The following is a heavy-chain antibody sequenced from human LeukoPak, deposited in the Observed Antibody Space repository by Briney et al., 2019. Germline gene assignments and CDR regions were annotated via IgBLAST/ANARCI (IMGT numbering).Heavy chain of an antibody. V-gene: IGHV3-30*18. D-gene: IGHD3-22*01. CDR1: GFTFSSYG. CDR3: AKVFYDSSGYYPQGLDY. J-gene: IGHJ4*02. CDR2: ISYDGSNK. Sequence: GGSLRLSCAASGFTFSSYGMHWVRQAPGKGLEWVVVISYDGSNKYYADSVKGRFTISRDNSKNTLYLQMNSLRAEDTAVYYCAKVFYDSSGYYPQGLDYWGQGTLVTVSS.